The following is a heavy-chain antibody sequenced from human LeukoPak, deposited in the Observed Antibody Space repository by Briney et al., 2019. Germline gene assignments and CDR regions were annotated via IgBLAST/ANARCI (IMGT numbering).Heavy chain of an antibody. CDR1: GFTFSSYS. J-gene: IGHJ4*02. CDR2: ISSSSSYI. Sequence: PGGPLRLSCAASGFTFSSYSMNWVRHAPGKGLEWVSSISSSSSYIYYADSVKGRFTISRDNAKNSLYLQMNSLRAEDTAVYYCASGRRLLWFGELFPGFDYWGQGTLVTVSS. CDR3: ASGRRLLWFGELFPGFDY. V-gene: IGHV3-21*01. D-gene: IGHD3-10*01.